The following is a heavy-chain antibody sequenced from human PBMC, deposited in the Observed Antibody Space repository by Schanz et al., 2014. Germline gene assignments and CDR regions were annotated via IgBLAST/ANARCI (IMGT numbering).Heavy chain of an antibody. Sequence: QVQLVQSGAEVKKPGASVKVSCKASGYSFISHAIHWVRQAPGQRLEWMGWISVYNGHTDYAQKLQGRVTLTTDTSTNTAYMEMRSLRSDDTAVYYCARDRLECGAECYSVEVFEIWGQGTLVIVSS. D-gene: IGHD2-21*01. CDR3: ARDRLECGAECYSVEVFEI. CDR2: ISVYNGHT. V-gene: IGHV1-3*01. CDR1: GYSFISHA. J-gene: IGHJ4*02.